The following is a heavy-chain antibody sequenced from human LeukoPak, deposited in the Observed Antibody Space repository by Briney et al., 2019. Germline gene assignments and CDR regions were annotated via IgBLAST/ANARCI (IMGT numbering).Heavy chain of an antibody. D-gene: IGHD6-19*01. V-gene: IGHV4-31*03. CDR2: IYYSGST. Sequence: SETLSLTCTVSGGSISSGGYYWSWTRQHPGKGLEWIGYIYYSGSTYYNPSLKSRVTISVDTSKNQFSLKLSSVTAADTAVYYCASGPGYSSGWYLGGAFDIWGQGTMVTVSS. CDR3: ASGPGYSSGWYLGGAFDI. CDR1: GGSISSGGYY. J-gene: IGHJ3*02.